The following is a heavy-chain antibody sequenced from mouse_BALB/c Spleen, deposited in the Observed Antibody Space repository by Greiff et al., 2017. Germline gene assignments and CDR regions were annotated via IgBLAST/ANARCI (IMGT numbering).Heavy chain of an antibody. J-gene: IGHJ4*01. CDR1: GFTFSSYA. CDR3: ARQGLHGAMDD. CDR2: ISSGGSYT. D-gene: IGHD2-2*01. V-gene: IGHV5-9-3*01. Sequence: EVKLVESGGGLVKPGGSLKLSCAASGFTFSSYAMSWVRQTPEKRLEWVATISSGGSYTYYPDSVKGRFTISRDNAKNTLYLQMSSLRSEDTAMYYCARQGLHGAMDDWGQGTSVTVSS.